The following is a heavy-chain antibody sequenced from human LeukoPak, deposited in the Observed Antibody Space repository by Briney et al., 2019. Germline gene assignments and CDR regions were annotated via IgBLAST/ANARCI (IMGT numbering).Heavy chain of an antibody. CDR1: GFTVSSNY. Sequence: GGSLRLSCAASGFTVSSNYMSWVRQAPGKGLEWVSVIYSGGSTYYADSVKGRFTISRDNSKNTLYLQMNSLRAEDTAVYYCAKASRYYGSGSPFDYWGQGTLVTVSS. J-gene: IGHJ4*02. CDR2: IYSGGST. V-gene: IGHV3-53*01. CDR3: AKASRYYGSGSPFDY. D-gene: IGHD3-10*01.